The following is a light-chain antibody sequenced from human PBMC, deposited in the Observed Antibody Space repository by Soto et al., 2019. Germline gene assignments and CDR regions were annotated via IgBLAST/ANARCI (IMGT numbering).Light chain of an antibody. Sequence: QSVLTQPPSASGPPGQSVTISCTGTSSDVGGYNYVSWYQQHPGKAPKLMIYEVSKRPSGVPDRFSGSKSGNTASLTVSGLQAEDEADYYCSSYAGSNKSVFGTGTKVTVL. J-gene: IGLJ1*01. CDR1: SSDVGGYNY. CDR3: SSYAGSNKSV. V-gene: IGLV2-8*01. CDR2: EVS.